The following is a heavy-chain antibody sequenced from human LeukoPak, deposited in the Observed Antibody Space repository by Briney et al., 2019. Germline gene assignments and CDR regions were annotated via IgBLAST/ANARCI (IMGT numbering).Heavy chain of an antibody. CDR2: INPSGGST. D-gene: IGHD5-18*01. CDR3: ARDLGGSGYSYGFFDY. Sequence: ASVKVSCKASGYTFTSYYMHWVRQAPGQGLEWMGIINPSGGSTSYAQKFQGRVTMTRDTSTSTVYMELSSLRSEDTAVYYCARDLGGSGYSYGFFDYWGQGTLVTVSS. V-gene: IGHV1-46*01. CDR1: GYTFTSYY. J-gene: IGHJ4*02.